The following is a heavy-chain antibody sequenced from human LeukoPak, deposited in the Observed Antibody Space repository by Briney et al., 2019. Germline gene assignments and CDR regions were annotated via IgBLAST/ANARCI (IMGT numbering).Heavy chain of an antibody. CDR2: IYYSGST. CDR3: ARLYYDSSRYPNWFDP. Sequence: SETLSLTCTVSGDSISSYYWSWIRQPPGKGLEWIGYIYYSGSTNYNPSLKSRVTISVDTSKNQFSLKLSSVTAADTVVYYCARLYYDSSRYPNWFDPWGQGTLVTVSS. V-gene: IGHV4-59*08. CDR1: GDSISSYY. J-gene: IGHJ5*02. D-gene: IGHD3-22*01.